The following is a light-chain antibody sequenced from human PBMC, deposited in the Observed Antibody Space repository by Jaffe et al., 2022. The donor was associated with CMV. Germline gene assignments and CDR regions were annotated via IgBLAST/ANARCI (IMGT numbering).Light chain of an antibody. CDR3: QQYNAYWT. J-gene: IGKJ1*01. CDR1: QSISSW. V-gene: IGKV1-5*03. CDR2: KAS. Sequence: DIQMTQFPSTLSASVGDRVTITCRASQSISSWLAWYQQKPGKAPKILIYKASTLESGVPSRFSGSGSGTEFTLTISSLQPDDFATYYCQQYNAYWTFGQGTKVEIK.